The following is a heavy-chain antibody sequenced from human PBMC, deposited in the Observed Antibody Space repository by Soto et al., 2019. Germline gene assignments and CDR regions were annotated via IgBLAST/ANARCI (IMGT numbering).Heavy chain of an antibody. J-gene: IGHJ3*02. CDR3: ARDFLGGTTVVSEDAFDI. CDR1: GYTFTSYG. D-gene: IGHD4-17*01. V-gene: IGHV1-18*01. Sequence: ASVKVSCKASGYTFTSYGISWVRQAPGQGLEWMGWISAHNGNTNYAQKLQGRVTMTTDTSTSTAYMELRSLRSDDTAVYYCARDFLGGTTVVSEDAFDIWGQGTMVTVSS. CDR2: ISAHNGNT.